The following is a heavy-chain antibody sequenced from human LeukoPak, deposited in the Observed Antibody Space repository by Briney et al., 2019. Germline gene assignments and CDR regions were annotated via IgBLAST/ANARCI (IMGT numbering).Heavy chain of an antibody. CDR1: GYRFTSYW. Sequence: GGSLQISCKGSGYRFTSYWIGWVRQMPGKGLEWMGIIYPGDSDTRYSPSFQGQVTISADKSISTAYLQWSSLKASDTAMYYCARLSGDGDYVGWFDPWGQGTLVTVSS. J-gene: IGHJ5*02. CDR2: IYPGDSDT. CDR3: ARLSGDGDYVGWFDP. D-gene: IGHD4-17*01. V-gene: IGHV5-51*01.